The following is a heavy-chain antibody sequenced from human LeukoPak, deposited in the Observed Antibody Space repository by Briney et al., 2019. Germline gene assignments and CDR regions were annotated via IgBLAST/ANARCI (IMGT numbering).Heavy chain of an antibody. V-gene: IGHV4-39*07. CDR1: GGSISSSSYY. D-gene: IGHD6-19*01. Sequence: PSETLSLTCTVSGGSISSSSYYWGWIRQPPGKGLEWIGSIYYSGSTYYNPSLKSRVTISVDKSKNQFSLKLSSVTAADTAVYYCARDLSSGWSPRHFDYWGQGTLVTVSS. J-gene: IGHJ4*02. CDR2: IYYSGST. CDR3: ARDLSSGWSPRHFDY.